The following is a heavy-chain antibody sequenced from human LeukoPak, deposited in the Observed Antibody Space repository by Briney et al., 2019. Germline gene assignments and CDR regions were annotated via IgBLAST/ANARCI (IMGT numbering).Heavy chain of an antibody. V-gene: IGHV4-59*01. CDR2: IHYSETT. J-gene: IGHJ4*02. CDR1: GGSIRGYY. CDR3: ARGGLGYNYFDY. D-gene: IGHD5-24*01. Sequence: SETLSLNCAVSGGSIRGYYWSWIRQPPGKGLERIAYIHYSETTNYNPSLKSRVTISVDTSKNQFSLNLNSVTAADTAIYYCARGGLGYNYFDYWGQGTLVTVSS.